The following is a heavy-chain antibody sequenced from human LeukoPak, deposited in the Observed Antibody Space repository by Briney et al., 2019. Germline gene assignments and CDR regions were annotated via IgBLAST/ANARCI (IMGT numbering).Heavy chain of an antibody. D-gene: IGHD1-20*01. Sequence: SETLSLTCTVSGGSISSSNYYWGWIRQPPGKGLEWIGSIYYSGSTYYNPSLKSRVTISVDTSKNQFSLKLNSVTAADTAVYYCVRLQAVTGNFDYWGQGALVTVSS. J-gene: IGHJ4*02. CDR2: IYYSGST. CDR3: VRLQAVTGNFDY. V-gene: IGHV4-39*07. CDR1: GGSISSSNYY.